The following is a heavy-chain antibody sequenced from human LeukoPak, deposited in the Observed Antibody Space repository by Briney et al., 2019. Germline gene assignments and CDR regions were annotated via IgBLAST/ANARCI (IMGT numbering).Heavy chain of an antibody. V-gene: IGHV3-30-3*01. CDR2: ISYDGSNE. D-gene: IGHD3-10*01. J-gene: IGHJ3*02. Sequence: PGRSLRLSCAASGFTFSSYAMHWVRQAPGKGLEWVAVISYDGSNEYYADSVKGRFTISRDNSKNTLYLQMNSLRAEDTAVYYCARDLTLGDAFDIWGQGTMVTVSS. CDR3: ARDLTLGDAFDI. CDR1: GFTFSSYA.